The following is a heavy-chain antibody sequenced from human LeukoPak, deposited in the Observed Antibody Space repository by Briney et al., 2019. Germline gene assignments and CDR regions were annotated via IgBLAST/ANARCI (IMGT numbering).Heavy chain of an antibody. V-gene: IGHV3-21*01. CDR2: ISSSSSYI. J-gene: IGHJ6*03. D-gene: IGHD3-10*01. Sequence: GGSLRLSCAASGFTFSSYSMNWVRQAPGKGLEWVSSISSSSSYIYYADSVKGRFTISRDNAKNSLYLQMNSLRAEDTAVYYCARDYGSGSSPSYYYYYMDVWGKGTTVTVSS. CDR1: GFTFSSYS. CDR3: ARDYGSGSSPSYYYYYMDV.